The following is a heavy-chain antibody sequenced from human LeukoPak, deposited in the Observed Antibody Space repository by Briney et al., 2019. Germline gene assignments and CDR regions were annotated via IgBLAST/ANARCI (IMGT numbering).Heavy chain of an antibody. CDR1: GFTFSSYS. CDR3: ARGIAVAGYYYYMDV. D-gene: IGHD6-19*01. J-gene: IGHJ6*03. V-gene: IGHV3-21*01. CDR2: LSSSSSYI. Sequence: SGGSLRLSCAAPGFTFSSYSMNWVRQAPGKGLEWVSSLSSSSSYIYYADSVKGRFTISRDNAKNSLYLQMNSLRAEDTAVYYCARGIAVAGYYYYMDVWGKGTTVTVSS.